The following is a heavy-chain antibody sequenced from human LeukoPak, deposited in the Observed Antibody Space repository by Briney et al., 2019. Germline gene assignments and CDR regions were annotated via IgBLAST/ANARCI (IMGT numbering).Heavy chain of an antibody. D-gene: IGHD3-22*01. CDR2: IKFDGSEI. V-gene: IGHV3-7*01. J-gene: IGHJ4*02. CDR3: TRDLNHDSSG. Sequence: GGSLRLSCEASGFRLGDYWMTWVRQAPGKGLECVGNIKFDGSEIHYRDSVRGRFTISRDNAKNSLYLQMNSLRVEDTGVYYCTRDLNHDSSGWGQGTLVTVS. CDR1: GFRLGDYW.